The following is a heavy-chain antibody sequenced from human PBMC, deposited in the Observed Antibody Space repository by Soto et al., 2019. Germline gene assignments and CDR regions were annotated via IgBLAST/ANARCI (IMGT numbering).Heavy chain of an antibody. CDR1: GYSFTSYW. J-gene: IGHJ6*02. Sequence: PGESLKISCKGSGYSFTSYWIGWVRQMPGKGLEWMGIIYPGDSDTRYSPSFQGQVTISADKSISTAYLQWSSLKASDTAMYYCARHLGDSSGYYYHYYGMDVWGQGTTVTVSS. D-gene: IGHD3-22*01. CDR2: IYPGDSDT. V-gene: IGHV5-51*01. CDR3: ARHLGDSSGYYYHYYGMDV.